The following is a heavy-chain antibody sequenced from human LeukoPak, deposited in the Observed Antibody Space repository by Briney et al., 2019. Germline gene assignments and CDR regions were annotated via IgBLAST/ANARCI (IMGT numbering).Heavy chain of an antibody. J-gene: IGHJ4*02. Sequence: SETLSLTCTVSGGSISSGGYSWSWIRQPPGKGLEWIGEINHSGSTNYNPSLKSRVTISVDTSKNQFSLKLSSVTAADTAVYYCGGWSYTHYFDYWGQGTLVTVSS. CDR3: GGWSYTHYFDY. V-gene: IGHV4-39*07. CDR1: GGSISSGGYS. CDR2: INHSGST. D-gene: IGHD1-26*01.